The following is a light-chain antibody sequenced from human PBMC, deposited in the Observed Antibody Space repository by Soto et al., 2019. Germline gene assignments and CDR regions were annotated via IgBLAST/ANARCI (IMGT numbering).Light chain of an antibody. CDR3: QQRSNWRTWT. J-gene: IGKJ1*01. CDR1: QSVNTN. V-gene: IGKV3-11*01. CDR2: DAS. Sequence: EIVMTQSPATLSVSPGERATLSCRASQSVNTNLAWYQQKPGQAPRLLISDASTRATGIPARFSGSGSGTVFTLTISSLEPEDFAVYYCQQRSNWRTWTFGQGTKVDIK.